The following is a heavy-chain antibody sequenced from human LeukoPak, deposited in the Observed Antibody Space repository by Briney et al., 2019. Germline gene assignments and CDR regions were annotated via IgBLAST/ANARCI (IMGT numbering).Heavy chain of an antibody. J-gene: IGHJ5*02. Sequence: SETLSLTCTVPGGSISSYYWSWIRQPPGKGLEWIGFIHSNGGANYNASLNSRATISRDTSRSQVSLKLTSVTAADTAVYYCASSNLGSLGQFDPWGQGTLVTVSS. CDR1: GGSISSYY. CDR3: ASSNLGSLGQFDP. CDR2: IHSNGGA. D-gene: IGHD3-10*01. V-gene: IGHV4-59*01.